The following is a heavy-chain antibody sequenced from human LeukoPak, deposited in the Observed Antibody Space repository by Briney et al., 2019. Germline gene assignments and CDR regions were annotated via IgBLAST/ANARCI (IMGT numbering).Heavy chain of an antibody. CDR1: GGSFSGYY. Sequence: PSGTLPLTCAVYGGSFSGYYWSWIRQPPGKGLEWIGEINHSGSTNYNPSLKSRVTISVDTSKNQFSLKLSSVTAADTAVYYCARDIGYYDSSGYYFDYWGQGTLVTVSS. CDR2: INHSGST. J-gene: IGHJ4*02. D-gene: IGHD3-22*01. V-gene: IGHV4-34*01. CDR3: ARDIGYYDSSGYYFDY.